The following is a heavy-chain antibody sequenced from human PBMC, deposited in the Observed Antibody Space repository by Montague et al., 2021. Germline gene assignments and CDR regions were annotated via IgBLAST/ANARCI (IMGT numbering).Heavy chain of an antibody. Sequence: SETLSLTCAVSGGSVSSPDWWSWVRQAPGKGLEWIGDIYHNGNTNFNPSLKSRVTISVDKSKNQFSLQLTSVTAADSAVYYCATWPGDSTTGYYFDSWGQGTQVTVSS. J-gene: IGHJ4*02. CDR1: GGSVSSPDW. V-gene: IGHV4-4*02. CDR3: ATWPGDSTTGYYFDS. D-gene: IGHD2/OR15-2a*01. CDR2: IYHNGNT.